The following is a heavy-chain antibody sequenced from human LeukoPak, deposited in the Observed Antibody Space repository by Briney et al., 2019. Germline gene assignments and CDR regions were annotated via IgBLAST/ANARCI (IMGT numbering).Heavy chain of an antibody. CDR1: GFTFNDHY. Sequence: GGSLRLSCATSGFTFNDHYLGWVRQAPGKGLEWVGRTKNRANSYTTEYAASVNGSFTISRDDSENSLRLQMNSLKTEYTAIYYCVTSIVSPSNYWGQGTLVTVSS. CDR3: VTSIVSPSNY. V-gene: IGHV3-72*01. D-gene: IGHD2-15*01. CDR2: TKNRANSYTT. J-gene: IGHJ4*02.